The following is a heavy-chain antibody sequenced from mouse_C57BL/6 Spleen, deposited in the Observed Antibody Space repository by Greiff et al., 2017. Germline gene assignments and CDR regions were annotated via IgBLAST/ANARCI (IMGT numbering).Heavy chain of an antibody. CDR3: ARSNGNYLAWFAY. CDR2: IHPNSGST. CDR1: GYTFTSYW. V-gene: IGHV1-64*01. D-gene: IGHD2-1*01. J-gene: IGHJ3*01. Sequence: VQLQQPGAELVKPGASVKLSCKASGYTFTSYWMHWVKQRPGQGLEWIGMIHPNSGSTNFNEKFKSKATLTVDKSSSTAYMQLSSLTSEDSAVYYCARSNGNYLAWFAYWGQGTLVTVSA.